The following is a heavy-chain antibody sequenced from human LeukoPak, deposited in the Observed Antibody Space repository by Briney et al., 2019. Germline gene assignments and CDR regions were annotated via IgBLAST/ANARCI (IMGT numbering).Heavy chain of an antibody. D-gene: IGHD6-19*01. CDR2: IRYYGSNK. CDR1: GFTFSSYG. Sequence: GGSLRLSCAASGFTFSSYGMHWVRQAPGKGLEWVAFIRYYGSNKYYADSVKGRFTISRDNSKNTLYLQMNSLRAEDTAVYYCARETVAGLQYYFDYWGQGTLVTVSS. V-gene: IGHV3-30*02. J-gene: IGHJ4*02. CDR3: ARETVAGLQYYFDY.